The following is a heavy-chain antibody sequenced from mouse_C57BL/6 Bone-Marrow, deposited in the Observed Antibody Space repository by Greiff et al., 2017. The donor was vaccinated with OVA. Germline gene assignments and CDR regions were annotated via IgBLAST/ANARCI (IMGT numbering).Heavy chain of an antibody. J-gene: IGHJ2*01. CDR2: INPSSGYA. CDR1: GYTFTSYT. D-gene: IGHD2-3*01. Sequence: VKLVESGAELARPGASVKMSCKASGYTFTSYTMHWVKQRPGQGLEWIGYINPSSGYAKYNQKFKDKATLTADKSSSTAYMQLSSLTSEDSAVYYCARDDGYFDYWGQGTTLTVSS. V-gene: IGHV1-4*01. CDR3: ARDDGYFDY.